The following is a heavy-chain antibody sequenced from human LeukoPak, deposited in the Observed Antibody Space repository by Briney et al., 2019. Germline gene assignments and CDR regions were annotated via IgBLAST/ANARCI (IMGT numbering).Heavy chain of an antibody. D-gene: IGHD3-22*01. Sequence: SETLSLTCAVSGGSISSSNWWSWVRQPPGKGLEWIGEIYHSGSTNYNPSLKSRVTISVDKSKNQFSLKLSSVTAADTAVYYCARSSLQNYYDSSGYYWGYYYYYMDVWGKGTTVTVSS. CDR1: GGSISSSNW. CDR2: IYHSGST. CDR3: ARSSLQNYYDSSGYYWGYYYYYMDV. J-gene: IGHJ6*03. V-gene: IGHV4-4*02.